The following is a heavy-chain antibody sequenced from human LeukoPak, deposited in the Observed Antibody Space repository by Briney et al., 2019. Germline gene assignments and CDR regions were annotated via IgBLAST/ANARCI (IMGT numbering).Heavy chain of an antibody. CDR3: ARDRVRGNSNPYFDY. CDR1: GGSFSGYY. V-gene: IGHV4-34*01. J-gene: IGHJ4*02. CDR2: INHSGST. D-gene: IGHD4-11*01. Sequence: SETLSLTCAVYGGSFSGYYWSWIRQPPGKGLEWIGEINHSGSTNYNPSLKSRVTISVDTSKNQFSLKLSSVTAADTAVYYCARDRVRGNSNPYFDYWGQGTLVTVSS.